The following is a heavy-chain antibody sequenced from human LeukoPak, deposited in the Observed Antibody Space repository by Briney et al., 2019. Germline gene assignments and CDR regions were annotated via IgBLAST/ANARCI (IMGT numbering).Heavy chain of an antibody. CDR1: GGSIGSSRYY. J-gene: IGHJ4*02. V-gene: IGHV4-39*01. Sequence: SETLSLTCSVSGGSIGSSRYYWGWIRQAPGKGLEWIGTIYYSESTNYNPSLKSRVTISVDLSKNQVSLKLNSVTAADTAVYYCARQTNRGAGNFDSWGQGTLVTVSS. D-gene: IGHD1-1*01. CDR3: ARQTNRGAGNFDS. CDR2: IYYSEST.